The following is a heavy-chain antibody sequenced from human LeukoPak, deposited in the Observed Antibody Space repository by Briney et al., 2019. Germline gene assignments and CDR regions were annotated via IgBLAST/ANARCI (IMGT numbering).Heavy chain of an antibody. D-gene: IGHD3-3*01. CDR2: INHSGST. CDR1: GGSFSSYY. Sequence: SETLSLTCAVYGGSFSSYYWSWVRQPPGKGLEWIGEINHSGSTNYSPSLKSRVTISVDTSENQFSLKLSSVTAADTAVYYCARRSWGVVIPYYYYYMDVWGKGTTVTVSS. V-gene: IGHV4-34*01. J-gene: IGHJ6*03. CDR3: ARRSWGVVIPYYYYYMDV.